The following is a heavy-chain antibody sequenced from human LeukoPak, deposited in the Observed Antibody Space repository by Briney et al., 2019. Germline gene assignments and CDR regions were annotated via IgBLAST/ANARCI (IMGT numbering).Heavy chain of an antibody. D-gene: IGHD4-17*01. CDR2: ISYDGSNK. Sequence: SGRSLRLSCAASGFTFSSYGMHWVRQAPGKGLEWVAVISYDGSNKYYADSVKGRFTISRDNSKNTLYLQMNSLRAEDTAVYYCAKGSTVTRYYYYGMDAWGQGTTVTVSS. CDR3: AKGSTVTRYYYYGMDA. V-gene: IGHV3-30*18. CDR1: GFTFSSYG. J-gene: IGHJ6*02.